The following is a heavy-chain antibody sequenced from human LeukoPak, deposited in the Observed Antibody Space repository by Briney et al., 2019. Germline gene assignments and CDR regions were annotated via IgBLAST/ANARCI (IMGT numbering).Heavy chain of an antibody. CDR3: ARTGPDYYGSGSYPLHYYGMDF. CDR1: SYTFTNYG. D-gene: IGHD3-10*01. J-gene: IGHJ6*02. V-gene: IGHV1-18*04. Sequence: ASVKVSCKASSYTFTNYGISWVRQAPGQGLEWMMWVNVYNGKREYAQKFQGRVTLTTDTSTTTAYMELRSLRFDDTAVYYCARTGPDYYGSGSYPLHYYGMDFWGQGTTVTVAS. CDR2: VNVYNGKR.